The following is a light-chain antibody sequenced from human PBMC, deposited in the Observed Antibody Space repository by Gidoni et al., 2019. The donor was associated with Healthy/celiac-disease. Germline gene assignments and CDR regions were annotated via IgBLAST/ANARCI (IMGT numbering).Light chain of an antibody. V-gene: IGKV3-11*01. Sequence: IVLTQSPAPLSLSPGERATLSCRASQSVSSYLAWYQQKPGQAPRLLIYDASNRATGIPARFSGSGSGTDFTLTISSLEPEDFAVYYCQQRSNWTFGQGTKVEIK. CDR1: QSVSSY. CDR2: DAS. CDR3: QQRSNWT. J-gene: IGKJ1*01.